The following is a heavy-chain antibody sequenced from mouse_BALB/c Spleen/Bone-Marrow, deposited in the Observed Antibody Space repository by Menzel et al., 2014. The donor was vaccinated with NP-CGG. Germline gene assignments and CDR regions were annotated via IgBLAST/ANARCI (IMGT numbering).Heavy chain of an antibody. D-gene: IGHD2-3*01. CDR3: ARRDGNFYYAMDY. CDR2: INPYNGGT. Sequence: VQLQQSGPELVKPGVSMKISCKASDYSFTDYTMNWVKQSHGKNLEWIGLINPYNGGTSYNQKFKGKATLTVDKSSSTAYMELLSLTSEDSAVYYCARRDGNFYYAMDYWGQGTSVTVSS. V-gene: IGHV1-19*01. CDR1: DYSFTDYT. J-gene: IGHJ4*01.